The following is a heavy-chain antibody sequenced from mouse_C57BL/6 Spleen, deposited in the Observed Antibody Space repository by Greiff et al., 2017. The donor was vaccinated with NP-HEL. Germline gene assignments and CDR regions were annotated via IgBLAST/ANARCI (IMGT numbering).Heavy chain of an antibody. J-gene: IGHJ3*01. V-gene: IGHV2-6*01. CDR3: ASRGSSPWFAY. D-gene: IGHD1-1*01. CDR1: GFSLPSYG. Sequence: VKLMESGPGLVAPSQSLSITCTVSGFSLPSYGVDWVRQSPGKGLEWLGVIWGVGSTNYNSALKSRLSISKDNSKSQVFLKMNSLQTDDTAMYYCASRGSSPWFAYWGQGTLVTVSA. CDR2: IWGVGST.